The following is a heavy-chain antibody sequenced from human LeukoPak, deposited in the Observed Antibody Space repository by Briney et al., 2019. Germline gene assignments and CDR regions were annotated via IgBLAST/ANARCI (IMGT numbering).Heavy chain of an antibody. Sequence: ASVKVSCKASGYTFTSYGISWVRQAPGQGLEWMGWISAYNGNTNYAQKFQGRVTMTRDTSISTAYMELSSLRSDDTAVYYCARDAWMIAATYHLYYFDYWGQGTLVTVSS. D-gene: IGHD2-15*01. V-gene: IGHV1-18*01. CDR1: GYTFTSYG. J-gene: IGHJ4*02. CDR3: ARDAWMIAATYHLYYFDY. CDR2: ISAYNGNT.